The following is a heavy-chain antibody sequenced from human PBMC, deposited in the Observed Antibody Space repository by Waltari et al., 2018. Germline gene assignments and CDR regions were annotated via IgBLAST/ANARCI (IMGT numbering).Heavy chain of an antibody. J-gene: IGHJ3*02. CDR3: ATTPSNDFWSGYWKYAFDI. V-gene: IGHV1-24*01. Sequence: QVQLVQSGAEVKKPGASVKVSCKVSGYTLTELSMHWVRQAPGKGLEWMGGFDPGDGETSYAQKCQGRVTMTEDTATDTAYMELSSLRSEDTAVYYCATTPSNDFWSGYWKYAFDIWGQGTMVTVSS. CDR1: GYTLTELS. CDR2: FDPGDGET. D-gene: IGHD3-3*01.